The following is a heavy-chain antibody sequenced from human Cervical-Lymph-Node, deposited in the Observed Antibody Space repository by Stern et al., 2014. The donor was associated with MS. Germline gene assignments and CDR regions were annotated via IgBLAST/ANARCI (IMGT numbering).Heavy chain of an antibody. J-gene: IGHJ6*02. V-gene: IGHV1-18*01. CDR2: ISAYNGNT. CDR3: ARSGTTSSTYYYYYGMDV. Sequence: VQLVESGAEVKKPGASVKVSCKASGYTFTSYGISWVRQAPGQGLEWMGWISAYNGNTNYAQKLQGRVTMTTDTSTSTAYMELRSLRSDDTAVYYCARSGTTSSTYYYYYGMDVWGQGTTVTVSS. D-gene: IGHD1-7*01. CDR1: GYTFTSYG.